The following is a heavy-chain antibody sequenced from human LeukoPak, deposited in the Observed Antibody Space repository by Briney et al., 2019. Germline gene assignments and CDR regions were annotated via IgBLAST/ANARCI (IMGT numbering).Heavy chain of an antibody. CDR1: GFTFNNNA. CDR3: ARCTASCYANAFDV. J-gene: IGHJ3*01. CDR2: INGGGDAT. D-gene: IGHD2-2*01. Sequence: GGSLRLSCATSGFTFNNNAMSWVRQAPGKRLEWVSAINGGGDATQYADSVKGRFTISRDNSKNTLYLQMNSLRPEDTAVYYCARCTASCYANAFDVWGQGTLLTVSS. V-gene: IGHV3-23*01.